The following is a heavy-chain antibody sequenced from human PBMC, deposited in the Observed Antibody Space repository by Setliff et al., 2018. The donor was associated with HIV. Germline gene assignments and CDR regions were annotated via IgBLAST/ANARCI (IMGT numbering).Heavy chain of an antibody. CDR3: ARHLYGGYTGGFDY. CDR2: IYYSGST. V-gene: IGHV4-38-2*02. CDR1: GYSVNSDYL. J-gene: IGHJ4*02. D-gene: IGHD5-12*01. Sequence: PSETLSLTCTVSGYSVNSDYLWCWIRQPPGKGLEWIGSIYYSGSTYYNPSLKSRVTISVDTSKNQFSLKLSSVTAADTAVYYCARHLYGGYTGGFDYWGQGTLVTVSS.